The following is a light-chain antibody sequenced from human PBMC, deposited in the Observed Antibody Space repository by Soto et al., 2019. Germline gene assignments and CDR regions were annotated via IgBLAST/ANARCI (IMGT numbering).Light chain of an antibody. CDR3: QQRSNWPPWT. V-gene: IGKV3-11*01. CDR1: QRVSSY. Sequence: EIVLTQSPATLSLSPGERATLSCRASQRVSSYLAWYQQKPGQAPRLLIYDASNRATGIPARFSGSGSGTDFTLTSSSLEPEDFAVDYCQQRSNWPPWTFGQGTQVEIK. J-gene: IGKJ1*01. CDR2: DAS.